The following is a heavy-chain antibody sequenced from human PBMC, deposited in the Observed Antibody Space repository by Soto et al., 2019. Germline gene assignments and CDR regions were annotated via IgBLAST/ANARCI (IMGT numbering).Heavy chain of an antibody. V-gene: IGHV1-69*06. CDR1: GGTFSTYA. J-gene: IGHJ3*02. Sequence: QVQLVQSGAEVKKPGSSVRVSCQSSGGTFSTYAISWVRQAPGQGLEWMGVIVPMFGTTTYAQNCQGRGTITAAISTATAYMEMRGLRSEDTAVYYCATENGGNPGGHALEIWGQGTMVPVSS. CDR2: IVPMFGTT. CDR3: ATENGGNPGGHALEI. D-gene: IGHD2-15*01.